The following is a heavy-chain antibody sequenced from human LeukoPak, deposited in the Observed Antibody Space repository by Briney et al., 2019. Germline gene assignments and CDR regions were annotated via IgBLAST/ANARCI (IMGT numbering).Heavy chain of an antibody. Sequence: PSETLSLTCTVSGGPISSSSYYWGWIRQPPGKGLEWIGSIYYSGSTYYNPSLKSRVTISVDTSKNQFSLKLSSVTAADTAVYYCARLMVVPAYEDDYWGQGTLVTVSS. CDR2: IYYSGST. J-gene: IGHJ4*02. CDR1: GGPISSSSYY. V-gene: IGHV4-39*01. D-gene: IGHD2-15*01. CDR3: ARLMVVPAYEDDY.